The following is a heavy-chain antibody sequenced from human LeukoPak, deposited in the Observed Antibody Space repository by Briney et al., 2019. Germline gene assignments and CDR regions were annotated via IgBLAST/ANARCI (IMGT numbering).Heavy chain of an antibody. CDR1: GGSISSYY. D-gene: IGHD2-2*01. CDR2: IYTSGST. CDR3: AKYRASESWFDP. Sequence: PSETLSLTCTVSGGSISSYYWSWIRQPAGKGLEWIGRIYTSGSTNYNPSLKSRVTISADTSKNQFSLKLSSVTAADTAVYYCAKYRASESWFDPWGQGTLVTVSS. V-gene: IGHV4-4*07. J-gene: IGHJ5*02.